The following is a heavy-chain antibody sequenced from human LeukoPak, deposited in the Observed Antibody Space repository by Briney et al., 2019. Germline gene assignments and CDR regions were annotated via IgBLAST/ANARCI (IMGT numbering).Heavy chain of an antibody. CDR2: INHSGST. CDR1: GGSFSGYY. CDR3: ARGGGGIILGDSEGMDV. Sequence: SETLSLTCAVYGGSFSGYYWSWIRQPPGKGLGWIGEINHSGSTNYNPSLKSRVPISVDTSKNQFSPQLSSVTAADTAVYYCARGGGGIILGDSEGMDVWGQGTTVTVSS. D-gene: IGHD3-10*01. V-gene: IGHV4-34*01. J-gene: IGHJ6*02.